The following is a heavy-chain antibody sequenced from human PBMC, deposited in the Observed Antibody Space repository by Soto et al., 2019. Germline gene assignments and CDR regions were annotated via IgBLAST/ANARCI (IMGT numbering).Heavy chain of an antibody. CDR3: ASGSAMVTGDAFDI. Sequence: SETLSLTCTVSGGSISPYYWSWIRQPPGKGLEWIGYVYYSGSTYYNPSLKSRVTISVDTSKNQFSLKLSSVTAADTAVYYCASGSAMVTGDAFDIWGQGTMVTVSS. J-gene: IGHJ3*02. D-gene: IGHD5-18*01. CDR1: GGSISPYY. CDR2: VYYSGST. V-gene: IGHV4-59*06.